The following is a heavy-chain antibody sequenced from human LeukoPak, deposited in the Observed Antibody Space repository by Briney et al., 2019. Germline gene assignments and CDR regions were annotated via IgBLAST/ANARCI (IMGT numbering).Heavy chain of an antibody. CDR2: IWYDGSNK. CDR1: GFTFSKFC. Sequence: GGSLRLSCAASGFTFSKFCMMWVRQAPGKGLEWVAVIWYDGSNKYYADSVKGRFTISRDNSKNTLYLQMNSLRAEDTAVYYCARDSAQTTYYFDYWGQGTLVTVSS. D-gene: IGHD1-14*01. CDR3: ARDSAQTTYYFDY. V-gene: IGHV3-33*08. J-gene: IGHJ4*02.